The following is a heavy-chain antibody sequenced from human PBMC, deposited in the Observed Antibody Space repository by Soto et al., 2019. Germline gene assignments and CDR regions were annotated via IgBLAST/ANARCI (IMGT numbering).Heavy chain of an antibody. CDR1: CGSISRRSCC. CDR2: IYYSGST. V-gene: IGHV4-39*01. CDR3: ARQVGYVSYYYYYGMDV. D-gene: IGHD5-12*01. Sequence: PAEPLSLTCPFLCGSISRRSCCWAWSGQPPGKGLEWIGSIYYSGSTYYNPSLKSRVTISVDTSNNQFSLKLSSVTAADTAVYYCARQVGYVSYYYYYGMDVWGQGTTVS. J-gene: IGHJ6*02.